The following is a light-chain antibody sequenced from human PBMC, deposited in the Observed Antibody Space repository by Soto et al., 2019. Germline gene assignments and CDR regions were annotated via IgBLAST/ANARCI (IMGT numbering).Light chain of an antibody. Sequence: SYELTQPPSMSVSPGQTASITCSGDKLGDKYACWYQQKPGQSPVLVIYQDSKRPSGIPERFSGSNSGNTATLTISGTQAMDEADYYCQAWDRSTVVFGGGTKVTVL. CDR3: QAWDRSTVV. CDR1: KLGDKY. J-gene: IGLJ2*01. V-gene: IGLV3-1*01. CDR2: QDS.